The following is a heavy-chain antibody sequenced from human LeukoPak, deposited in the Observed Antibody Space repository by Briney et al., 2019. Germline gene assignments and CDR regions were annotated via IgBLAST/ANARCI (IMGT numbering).Heavy chain of an antibody. Sequence: SVKVSCKASGGTFSSYAISWVRQAPGQGLEWMGGIIPIFGTANYAQKFQGRVTITADESTSTAYMELSSLRSEDTAVYYCVRSSGSYYNVVYHGYFDYWGQGTLVTVSS. J-gene: IGHJ4*02. CDR1: GGTFSSYA. CDR2: IIPIFGTA. CDR3: VRSSGSYYNVVYHGYFDY. V-gene: IGHV1-69*13. D-gene: IGHD3-10*01.